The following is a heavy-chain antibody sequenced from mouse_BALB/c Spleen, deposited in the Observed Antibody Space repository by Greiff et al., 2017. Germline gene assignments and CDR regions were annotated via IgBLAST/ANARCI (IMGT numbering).Heavy chain of an antibody. J-gene: IGHJ1*01. D-gene: IGHD2-1*01. CDR3: ARWHGNPRYFDV. CDR2: IYPGNVNT. CDR1: GYTFTSYY. Sequence: QVQLKQSGPELVKPGASVRISCKASGYTFTSYYIHWVKQRPGQGLEWIGWIYPGNVNTKYNEKFKGKATLTADKSSSTAYMQLSSLTSEDSAVYFCARWHGNPRYFDVWGAGTTVTVSS. V-gene: IGHV1S56*01.